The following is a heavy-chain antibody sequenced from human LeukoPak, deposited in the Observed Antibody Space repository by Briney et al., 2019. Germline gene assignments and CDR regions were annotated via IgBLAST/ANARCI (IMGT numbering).Heavy chain of an antibody. CDR1: AVSISSGSYY. CDR3: ARGRVQRYCSSTSCYYQFLYGMDV. Sequence: SETLSLTCAVSAVSISSGSYYWGWIRQPPGKGLEWIGYIYYSGSTYYNPSLKSRVTISVDTSKNQFSLKLSSVTAADTAVYYCARGRVQRYCSSTSCYYQFLYGMDVWGQGTTVTVSS. D-gene: IGHD2-2*01. J-gene: IGHJ6*02. CDR2: IYYSGST. V-gene: IGHV4-31*02.